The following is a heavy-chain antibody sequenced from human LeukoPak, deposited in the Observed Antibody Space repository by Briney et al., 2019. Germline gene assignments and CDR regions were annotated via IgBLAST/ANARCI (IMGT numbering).Heavy chain of an antibody. CDR2: IRYDGSNK. V-gene: IGHV3-30*02. D-gene: IGHD3-10*01. CDR3: ARDYFSRAALLGYFDL. J-gene: IGHJ2*01. CDR1: GFIFSSYG. Sequence: GGSLRLSCAASGFIFSSYGMHWVRQAPGKGLEWVAFIRYDGSNKYYADSVKGRFTISRDNSKNTLYLQMNSLRAEDTAVYYCARDYFSRAALLGYFDLWGRGTLVTVSS.